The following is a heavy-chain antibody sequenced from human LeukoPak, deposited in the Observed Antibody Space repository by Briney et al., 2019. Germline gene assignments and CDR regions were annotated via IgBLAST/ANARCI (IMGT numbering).Heavy chain of an antibody. D-gene: IGHD1-14*01. CDR2: IRYDGSNK. J-gene: IGHJ6*03. CDR1: GFTFSVYG. CDR3: AKGQRGNQPLDYYMDV. V-gene: IGHV3-30*02. Sequence: GGSLRLSCAASGFTFSVYGMHWVRQAPGKGLEWVAFIRYDGSNKYYADSVKGRFTISRDNSKNTLYLQMNSLRAEDTAVYYCAKGQRGNQPLDYYMDVWGKGTTVTASS.